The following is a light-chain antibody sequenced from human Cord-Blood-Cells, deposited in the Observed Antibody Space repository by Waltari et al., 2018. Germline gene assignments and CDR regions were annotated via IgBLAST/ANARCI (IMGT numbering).Light chain of an antibody. CDR3: QQYYSTPLT. J-gene: IGKJ3*01. CDR1: QSVLYSSTNKNY. V-gene: IGKV4-1*01. Sequence: DILLTHWPDSLARSLGGRDTNNWKYSQSVLYSSTNKNYVAWDQQKPGQPPKLLIYWASTRESGVPDRFSGSGSGTDFTLTISSLQAEDVAVYYCQQYYSTPLTFGPGTKVDIK. CDR2: WAS.